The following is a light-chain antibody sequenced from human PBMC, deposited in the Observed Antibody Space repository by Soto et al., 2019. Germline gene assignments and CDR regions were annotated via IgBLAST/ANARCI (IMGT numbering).Light chain of an antibody. CDR3: QQLNSYPQ. CDR2: AAS. V-gene: IGKV1-9*01. Sequence: DIPLTQSPSFLSASVGDRVTITCRASQGISSYLAWYQQKPGKAPKLLIYAASTLQSGVPSRFSGSGSGTEFTLTISSLQPEDFATYYCQQLNSYPQFGQGTKVEIK. CDR1: QGISSY. J-gene: IGKJ1*01.